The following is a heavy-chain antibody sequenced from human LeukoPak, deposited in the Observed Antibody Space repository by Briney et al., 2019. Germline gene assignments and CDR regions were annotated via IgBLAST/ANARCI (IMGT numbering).Heavy chain of an antibody. CDR3: ARDQDASGSPRDYYGMDV. J-gene: IGHJ6*02. V-gene: IGHV1-69*13. Sequence: SVKVSCKASGGTFSSYAISWVRQAPGQGLEWMGGIIPIFGTANYAQKFQGRVTITADESTSTAYMELSSLRSEDTAVYYCARDQDASGSPRDYYGMDVWGQGTTVTVSS. CDR1: GGTFSSYA. CDR2: IIPIFGTA. D-gene: IGHD3-10*01.